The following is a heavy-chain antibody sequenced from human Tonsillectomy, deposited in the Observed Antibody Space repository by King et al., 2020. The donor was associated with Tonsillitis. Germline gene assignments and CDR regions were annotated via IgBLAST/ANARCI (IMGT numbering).Heavy chain of an antibody. Sequence: VTLQESGPVLVKPTETLTLTCTVSGFSLSNARMGVSWIRQPPGKALEWLALVFSNDEKSYNTSLKSRLTISKDTSKTQVVLTMTNMDPVDTATYYCARMGKDSSYAFDIWGLGTMVTVSS. V-gene: IGHV2-26*01. CDR3: ARMGKDSSYAFDI. J-gene: IGHJ3*02. CDR1: GFSLSNARMG. CDR2: VFSNDEK. D-gene: IGHD2-2*01.